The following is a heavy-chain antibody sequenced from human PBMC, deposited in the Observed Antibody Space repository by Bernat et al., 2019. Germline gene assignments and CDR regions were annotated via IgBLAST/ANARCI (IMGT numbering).Heavy chain of an antibody. Sequence: QVQLVQSGAEVKKPGASVKVSCKASGYTFTSYAMHWVRQAPGQRLEWMGWINAGNGNTNYSQKFQGRVTITRDTSASTAYMELSSLRSEDTAVYYCARDLGSSSWDDYRNYYYYGMDVWGQGTTVTVSS. CDR3: ARDLGSSSWDDYRNYYYYGMDV. J-gene: IGHJ6*02. V-gene: IGHV1-3*01. CDR2: INAGNGNT. CDR1: GYTFTSYA. D-gene: IGHD6-13*01.